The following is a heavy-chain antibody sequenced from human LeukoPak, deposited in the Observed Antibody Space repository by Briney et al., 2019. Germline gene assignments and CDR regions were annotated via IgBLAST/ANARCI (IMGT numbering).Heavy chain of an antibody. CDR2: KNPNSGNT. D-gene: IGHD1-14*01. CDR1: GYTFTSYD. CDR3: ARPVRNPYYYYYMDV. J-gene: IGHJ6*03. Sequence: ASVKVSCKASGYTFTSYDINWVRQATGQGLEWMGWKNPNSGNTGYAQKFQGRVTMTRNTSISTAYMELSSLRSEDTAVYYCARPVRNPYYYYYMDVWGKGTTVTVSS. V-gene: IGHV1-8*01.